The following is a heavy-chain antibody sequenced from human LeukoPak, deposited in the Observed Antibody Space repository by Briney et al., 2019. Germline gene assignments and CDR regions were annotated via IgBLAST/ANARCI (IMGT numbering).Heavy chain of an antibody. D-gene: IGHD3-10*01. J-gene: IGHJ5*02. CDR3: ASSGSGSYSWSRYNWFDP. CDR2: IIPIFGTA. V-gene: IGHV1-69*06. CDR1: GGTFSSYA. Sequence: SVKVSCKASGGTFSSYAISWVRQAPGQGLEWMGGIIPIFGTANYAQKFQGRVTITADKSTSTAYMELSSLRSEDTAVYYCASSGSGSYSWSRYNWFDPWGQGTLVTVSS.